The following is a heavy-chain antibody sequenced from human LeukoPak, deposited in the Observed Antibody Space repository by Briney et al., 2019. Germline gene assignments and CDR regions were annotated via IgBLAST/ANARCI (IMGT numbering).Heavy chain of an antibody. CDR2: INPNSGGT. J-gene: IGHJ4*02. V-gene: IGHV1-2*02. CDR3: ARDFGQIRNGKGENDY. D-gene: IGHD3-16*01. Sequence: ASVKVSCKASGYTFTGYYMHWVRQAPGQGLEWMGWINPNSGGTNYAQKFQGRVTMTRDTSISTAYMELSRLRSDDTAVYYCARDFGQIRNGKGENDYWGQGTLVTVSS. CDR1: GYTFTGYY.